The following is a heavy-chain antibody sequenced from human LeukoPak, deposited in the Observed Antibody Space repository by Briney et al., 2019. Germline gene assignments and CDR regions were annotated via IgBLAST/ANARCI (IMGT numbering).Heavy chain of an antibody. D-gene: IGHD5-18*01. CDR1: GLTVSSNY. J-gene: IGHJ6*02. CDR2: IYSGGST. CDR3: VRAESGYSYGYIYYYGMDV. Sequence: GGSLRLSCAASGLTVSSNYMSWVRQAPGKGLEWVSVIYSGGSTYYADSVKGRFTISRDNSKNTLYLQMNSLRAEDTAVYYCVRAESGYSYGYIYYYGMDVWGQGTTVTVSS. V-gene: IGHV3-53*01.